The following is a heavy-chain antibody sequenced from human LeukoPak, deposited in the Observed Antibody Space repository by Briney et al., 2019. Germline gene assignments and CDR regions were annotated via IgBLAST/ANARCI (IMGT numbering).Heavy chain of an antibody. CDR3: ASRKYSNYYFDY. CDR1: GFTFSSYE. D-gene: IGHD4-11*01. J-gene: IGHJ4*02. CDR2: ISSTGNTK. V-gene: IGHV3-48*03. Sequence: PGGSLRLSCAASGFTFSSYEMNWVRKAPGKGLGWVSYISSTGNTKYYADSVTGRFTISRDNAKTSLYLQMNSLRAEDTAIYYCASRKYSNYYFDYWGQGTLVTASS.